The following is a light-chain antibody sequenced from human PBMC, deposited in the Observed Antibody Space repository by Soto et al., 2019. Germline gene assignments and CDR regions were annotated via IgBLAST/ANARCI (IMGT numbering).Light chain of an antibody. CDR3: HQYNDWPPYT. V-gene: IGKV3-15*01. Sequence: EIVMTQSPVTLSVSPGERATLSCRASQSVSSNLAWYQQRPGQAPRLLIYGASTWATGIPGRFSGSGSGTEFTLTISSLQSEDFATYYCHQYNDWPPYTFGQGTKLEIK. CDR1: QSVSSN. J-gene: IGKJ2*01. CDR2: GAS.